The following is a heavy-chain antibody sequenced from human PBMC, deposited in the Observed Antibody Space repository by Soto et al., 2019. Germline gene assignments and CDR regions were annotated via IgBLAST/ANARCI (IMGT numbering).Heavy chain of an antibody. CDR2: FDPEDGET. J-gene: IGHJ4*02. CDR3: ASRTVTTNGLDY. CDR1: GYTLTELS. V-gene: IGHV1-24*01. Sequence: ASVKVSCKVSGYTLTELSMHWVRQAPGKGLEWMGGFDPEDGETIYAQKFQGRVTMTEDTSTDTAYMELSSLRSEDTAVYYCASRTVTTNGLDYWGQGTLVTVSS. D-gene: IGHD4-17*01.